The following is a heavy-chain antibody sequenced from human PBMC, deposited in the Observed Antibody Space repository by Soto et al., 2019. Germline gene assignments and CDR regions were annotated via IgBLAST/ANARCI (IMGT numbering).Heavy chain of an antibody. Sequence: QVQLVESGGGVIQTGRSLRLSCAASGFTLSSYAMHWVRQAPGKGLEWVAVISYDGSNKYYADSVKGRFTISRDNSKNTLYLQMNSLRAEDTAVYYCARDQYSKGAYGMDVWGQGTTVTVSS. CDR2: ISYDGSNK. J-gene: IGHJ6*02. CDR1: GFTLSSYA. V-gene: IGHV3-30-3*01. D-gene: IGHD4-4*01. CDR3: ARDQYSKGAYGMDV.